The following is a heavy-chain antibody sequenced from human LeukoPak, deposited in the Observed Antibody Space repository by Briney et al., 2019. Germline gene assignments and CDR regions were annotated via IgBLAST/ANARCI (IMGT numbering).Heavy chain of an antibody. CDR1: GFTFSSYW. J-gene: IGHJ6*02. CDR3: ARAPSSGYDWGSINYYGMDV. D-gene: IGHD5-12*01. Sequence: GGSLRLSCAASGFTFSSYWMHWVRQAPGKGLVWVSRINSDGSSTSYADSVKGRFTISRDNARNTLYLQMNSLRAEDTAVYYCARAPSSGYDWGSINYYGMDVWGQGTTVTVSS. CDR2: INSDGSST. V-gene: IGHV3-74*01.